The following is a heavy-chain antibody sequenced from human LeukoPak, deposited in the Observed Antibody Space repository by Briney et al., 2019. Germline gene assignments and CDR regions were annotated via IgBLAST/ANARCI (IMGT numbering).Heavy chain of an antibody. V-gene: IGHV4-59*01. J-gene: IGHJ4*02. CDR3: ARAQPERWLQYWDY. D-gene: IGHD5-24*01. Sequence: SETLSLTCTVSGGSISSYYWSWIRQSPGKGLEWIGCIYYSGSTNYNPSLKSRVTISVDTSKNQFSLKLISVTAADTAVYYCARAQPERWLQYWDYWGQGTLVTVSS. CDR1: GGSISSYY. CDR2: IYYSGST.